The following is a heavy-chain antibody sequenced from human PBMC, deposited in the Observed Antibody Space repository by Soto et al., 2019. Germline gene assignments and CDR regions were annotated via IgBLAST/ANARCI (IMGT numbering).Heavy chain of an antibody. V-gene: IGHV4-39*01. D-gene: IGHD5-12*01. Sequence: SETLSLTCTVSGGSISSSSYYWGWIRQPPGKGLELIGSIYYSGSTYYNPSLKSRVTISVDTSKNQFSLKLSSVTAADTAVYYCARPSGHYAFDIWGQGTMVTVS. CDR2: IYYSGST. CDR1: GGSISSSSYY. J-gene: IGHJ3*02. CDR3: ARPSGHYAFDI.